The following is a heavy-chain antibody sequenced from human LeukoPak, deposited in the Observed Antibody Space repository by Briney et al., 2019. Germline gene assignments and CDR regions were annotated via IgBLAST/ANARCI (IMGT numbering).Heavy chain of an antibody. V-gene: IGHV6-1*01. J-gene: IGHJ5*02. CDR2: TYYRSKWYN. Sequence: SQTLSLTCAISGDIVSSNSAAWNWIRQSPSRGLEWLGRTYYRSKWYNDYAVSVKSRITINPDTSKNQFSLQLNSVTPEDTAVYYCARDLVLRESPGRTRIAVAGRFDPWGQGTLVTVSS. CDR3: ARDLVLRESPGRTRIAVAGRFDP. D-gene: IGHD6-19*01. CDR1: GDIVSSNSAA.